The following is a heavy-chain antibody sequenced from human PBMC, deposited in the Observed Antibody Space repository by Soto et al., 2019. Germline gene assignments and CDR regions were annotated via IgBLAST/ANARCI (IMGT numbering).Heavy chain of an antibody. J-gene: IGHJ4*02. D-gene: IGHD5-12*01. CDR3: ARAARPWVRLRLCYFDY. CDR2: IWYDGSNK. CDR1: GFTCSSYG. Sequence: QVQLVESGGGVVQPGRSRRLSCAASGFTCSSYGMHWVRQAPGKGLEWVAGIWYDGSNKYYADSVKGRFTISRDNSKNTLYLQMNRLRAADTAVYYCARAARPWVRLRLCYFDYWGQGTLVTVSS. V-gene: IGHV3-33*01.